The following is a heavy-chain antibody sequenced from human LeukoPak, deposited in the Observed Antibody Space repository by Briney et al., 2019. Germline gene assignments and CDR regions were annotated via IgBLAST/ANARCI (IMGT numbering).Heavy chain of an antibody. CDR1: GGSISSYY. J-gene: IGHJ5*02. CDR3: ARDLIAVAGTGFAPHKNNWFDP. D-gene: IGHD6-19*01. CDR2: IYYSGST. Sequence: SETLSLTCTVSGGSISSYYWSWIRQPPGKGLEWIGYIYYSGSTNYNPSLKSRVTISVDTSKNQFSLKLSSVTAADTAVYYCARDLIAVAGTGFAPHKNNWFDPWGQGTLVTVSS. V-gene: IGHV4-59*01.